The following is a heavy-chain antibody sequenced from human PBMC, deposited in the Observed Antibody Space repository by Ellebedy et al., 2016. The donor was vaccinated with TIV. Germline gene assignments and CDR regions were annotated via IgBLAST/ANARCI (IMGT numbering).Heavy chain of an antibody. V-gene: IGHV3-23*01. D-gene: IGHD5-18*01. Sequence: GESLKISCVASGFTFGGYALSWVRQAPGKGLEWVSTVSVNGENTDYADSVKGRFTISSDNTKKMLYLQVRSLRAEDTAVYYCARRGYNYEYEFAHWGQGTLVTVSS. J-gene: IGHJ4*02. CDR1: GFTFGGYA. CDR2: VSVNGENT. CDR3: ARRGYNYEYEFAH.